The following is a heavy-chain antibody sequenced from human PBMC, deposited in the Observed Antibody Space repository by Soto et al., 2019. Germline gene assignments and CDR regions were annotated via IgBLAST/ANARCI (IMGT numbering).Heavy chain of an antibody. CDR1: GGSISSGGYY. CDR2: INYSVST. J-gene: IGHJ3*02. Sequence: LSLTCTVSGGSISSGGYYWSWIRQQQRKGLEWIGYINYSVSTYYIPSLKILVTISVDSSKNLFSLKLSFVTAVYTAVYYCARGPITVTTLFIWGQGTMVTVS. CDR3: ARGPITVTTLFI. V-gene: IGHV4-31*01. D-gene: IGHD1-7*01.